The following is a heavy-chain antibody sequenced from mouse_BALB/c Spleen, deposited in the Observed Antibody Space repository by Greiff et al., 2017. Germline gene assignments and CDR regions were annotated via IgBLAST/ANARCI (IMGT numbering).Heavy chain of an antibody. V-gene: IGHV1-7*01. CDR3: AREDGNLGYAMDY. CDR1: GYTFTSYW. D-gene: IGHD2-1*01. J-gene: IGHJ4*01. CDR2: INPSTGYT. Sequence: VQLQQSGAELAKPGASVKMSCKASGYTFTSYWMHWVKQRPGQGLEWIGYINPSTGYTEYNQKFKDKATLTADKSSSTAYMQLSSLTSEDSAVYYCAREDGNLGYAMDYWGQGTSVTVSS.